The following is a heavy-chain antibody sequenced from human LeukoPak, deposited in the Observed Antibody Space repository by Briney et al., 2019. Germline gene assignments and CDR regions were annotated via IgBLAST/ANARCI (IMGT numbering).Heavy chain of an antibody. D-gene: IGHD3-3*01. CDR1: GGSISSGGYY. CDR3: ARDPGSDFWSGYSSVGLDY. V-gene: IGHV4-31*03. Sequence: SETLSLTCTVSGGSISSGGYYWSWIRQHPGKGLEWIGYIYYSGSTYYNPSLKSRVTISVDTSKNQFSLKLSSVAAADTAVYYCARDPGSDFWSGYSSVGLDYWGQGTLVTVSS. J-gene: IGHJ4*02. CDR2: IYYSGST.